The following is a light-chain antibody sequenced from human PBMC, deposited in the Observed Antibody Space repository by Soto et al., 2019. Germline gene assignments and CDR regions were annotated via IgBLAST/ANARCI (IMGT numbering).Light chain of an antibody. V-gene: IGKV3-15*01. J-gene: IGKJ4*01. Sequence: EIVMTQSPATLSVSPGERATLSCRASQSVNSHLAWYRQKPGQAPRLLISDASTRATGVPATFSGSGSGTEFTLTISSLQSEDSGIYYCQQYNFWPPLTFGGGTKVEIK. CDR3: QQYNFWPPLT. CDR2: DAS. CDR1: QSVNSH.